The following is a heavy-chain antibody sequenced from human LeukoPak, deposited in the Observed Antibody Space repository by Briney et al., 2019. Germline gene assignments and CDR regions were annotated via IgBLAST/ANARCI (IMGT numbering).Heavy chain of an antibody. V-gene: IGHV3-30*04. CDR2: ISYDGSNK. D-gene: IGHD6-25*01. Sequence: PGRSLRLSCAASGFTFSSYAMRWVHQAPSKGLGWVAVISYDGSNKYYADSVKGRFTISRDNSKNTLYQQMNSLRAEDTAVYYCARRAAADPYYYYYMDVWGKGTTVTVSS. J-gene: IGHJ6*03. CDR3: ARRAAADPYYYYYMDV. CDR1: GFTFSSYA.